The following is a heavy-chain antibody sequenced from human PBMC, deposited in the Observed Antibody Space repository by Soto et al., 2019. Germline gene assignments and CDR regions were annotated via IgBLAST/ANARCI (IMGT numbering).Heavy chain of an antibody. J-gene: IGHJ4*02. Sequence: EVQLVQSGAEVKKPGESLKISCKGHENNFTTFWINWVRQVPGKGLEWVGRIDPDDSATNYSPSLRGHVIISVDKSISTAYLEWGGLKASDSAIYYCAMRMTLSSWGQGTLVTVSS. D-gene: IGHD2-15*01. V-gene: IGHV5-10-1*03. CDR1: ENNFTTFW. CDR2: IDPDDSAT. CDR3: AMRMTLSS.